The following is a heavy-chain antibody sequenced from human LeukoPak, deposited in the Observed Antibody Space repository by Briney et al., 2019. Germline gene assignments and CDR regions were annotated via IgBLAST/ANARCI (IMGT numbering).Heavy chain of an antibody. Sequence: PGGSLGLSCAASGFTFSSYEMNWVRQAPGEGLKWVAHISSGNSIDYAESVEGRFTISRDNAKNLVYLQMNSLRAEDTAVYYCARGISLVRKTWFDPWGQGTLVTVSS. V-gene: IGHV3-48*03. J-gene: IGHJ5*02. CDR1: GFTFSSYE. CDR2: ISSGNSI. D-gene: IGHD3-10*01. CDR3: ARGISLVRKTWFDP.